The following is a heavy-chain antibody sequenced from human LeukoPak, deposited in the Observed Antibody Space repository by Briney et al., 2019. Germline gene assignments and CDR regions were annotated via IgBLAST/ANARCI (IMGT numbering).Heavy chain of an antibody. CDR3: ARGPGRRDYDILTGYPYYYYYGMDV. J-gene: IGHJ6*02. D-gene: IGHD3-9*01. V-gene: IGHV1-8*01. Sequence: ASVKVSCKASGYTFTSYDISWVRQATGQGLEWMGWMNPNSGNTGYAQKFQGRVTMTRNTSISTAYMELSSLRSEDTAVYYCARGPGRRDYDILTGYPYYYYYGMDVWGQGTTVTVSS. CDR1: GYTFTSYD. CDR2: MNPNSGNT.